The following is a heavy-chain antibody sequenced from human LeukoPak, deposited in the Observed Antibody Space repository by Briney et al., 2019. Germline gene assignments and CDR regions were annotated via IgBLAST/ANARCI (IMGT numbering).Heavy chain of an antibody. CDR3: ARDSDSSLDD. V-gene: IGHV4-31*03. Sequence: SETLSHICTVSGGSISSGGYYWSWIRQHPRKRLEWVGYIYYSCGTYYNPSLKSRVTISVDASKKQFSLKLSSVTTAHTAVYYSARDSDSSLDDWGQGTLVTVSS. D-gene: IGHD3-9*01. J-gene: IGHJ4*03. CDR2: IYYSCGT. CDR1: GGSISSGGYY.